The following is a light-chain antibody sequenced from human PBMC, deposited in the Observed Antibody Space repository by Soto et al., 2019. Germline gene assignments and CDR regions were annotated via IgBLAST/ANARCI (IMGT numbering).Light chain of an antibody. Sequence: EIVLTQSPGTLSLSPGERATICCRASHSGSTSYLAWYQQKPGQAPRLLIYGASSRATGIPDRFSGSGAGTVFTLTISRLAPEDFAVYYCQQYGGSPPYTFGQGTKLEL. CDR3: QQYGGSPPYT. V-gene: IGKV3-20*01. CDR1: HSGSTSY. CDR2: GAS. J-gene: IGKJ2*01.